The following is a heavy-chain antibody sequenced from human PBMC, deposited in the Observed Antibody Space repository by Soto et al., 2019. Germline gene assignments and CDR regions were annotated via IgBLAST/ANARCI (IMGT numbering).Heavy chain of an antibody. Sequence: GGSLRLSCAASGFTFSSYWMHWVRQAPGKGLVWVSRINSDGSSTSYADSVKGRLTISRDNAKNTLHLQMNSLRAEDTAVYYCASSPYDSSGYYDYWGQGTLVTVSS. J-gene: IGHJ4*02. D-gene: IGHD3-22*01. CDR2: INSDGSST. CDR3: ASSPYDSSGYYDY. CDR1: GFTFSSYW. V-gene: IGHV3-74*01.